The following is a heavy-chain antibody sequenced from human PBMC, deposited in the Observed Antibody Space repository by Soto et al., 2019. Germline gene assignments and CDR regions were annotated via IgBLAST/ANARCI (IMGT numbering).Heavy chain of an antibody. Sequence: EVHLLESGGGLVQPGGSLRLSCAASGFTFSNYAMSWVRQAPGKGLQWVSAISGSGGSSYYADSVKGRFTLSRDNSKNTLYLQLNSLRAEDTAVYYCAKDIADIVVIPASISAYYALHVWGQGTTVTVSS. V-gene: IGHV3-23*01. D-gene: IGHD2-2*01. CDR1: GFTFSNYA. J-gene: IGHJ6*02. CDR3: AKDIADIVVIPASISAYYALHV. CDR2: ISGSGGSS.